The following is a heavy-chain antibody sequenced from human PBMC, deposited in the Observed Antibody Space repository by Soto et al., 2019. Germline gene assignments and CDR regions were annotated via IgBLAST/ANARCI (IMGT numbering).Heavy chain of an antibody. CDR2: ISYDGSNK. V-gene: IGHV3-30*03. J-gene: IGHJ4*02. CDR1: GFTFSSYG. CDR3: ARGGSGSQWLAFFDY. D-gene: IGHD6-19*01. Sequence: HPGGSLRLSCAASGFTFSSYGMHWVRQAPGKGLEWVAVISYDGSNKYYADSVKGRFTISRDNSKNTLYLQMNSLRAEDTAVYYCARGGSGSQWLAFFDYWGQGTLVTVSS.